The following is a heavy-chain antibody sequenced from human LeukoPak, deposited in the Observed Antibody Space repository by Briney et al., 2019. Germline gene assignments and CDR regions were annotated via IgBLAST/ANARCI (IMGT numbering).Heavy chain of an antibody. CDR2: ISSSSSTI. V-gene: IGHV3-48*02. CDR1: GFTFSSYS. J-gene: IGHJ5*02. CDR3: AKGLGWFDP. Sequence: SGGSLRLSCAASGFTFSSYSMNWVRQAPGKGLEWVSYISSSSSTIYYADSVKGRFTISRDNAKNLLYLQMNSLRDEDTAVYCCAKGLGWFDPWGQGTLVIVSS.